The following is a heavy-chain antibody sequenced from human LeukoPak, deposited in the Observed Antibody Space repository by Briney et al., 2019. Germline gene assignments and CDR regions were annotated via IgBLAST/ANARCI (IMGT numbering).Heavy chain of an antibody. CDR2: IKTKNEGETT. Sequence: GGSLRLSCAASGFNFIDAWMSWVRQAPGKELEWVGRIKTKNEGETTDYVAPVKGRFTVSRDDSINTVYLQMNSLRAEDTAVYYCARDRALLFKSTWFDPWGQGTLVTVSS. CDR1: GFNFIDAW. D-gene: IGHD2-21*02. J-gene: IGHJ5*02. CDR3: ARDRALLFKSTWFDP. V-gene: IGHV3-15*01.